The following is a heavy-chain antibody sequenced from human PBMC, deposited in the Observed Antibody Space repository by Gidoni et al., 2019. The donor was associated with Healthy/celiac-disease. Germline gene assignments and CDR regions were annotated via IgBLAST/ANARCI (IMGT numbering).Heavy chain of an antibody. CDR2: ISWEGGST. CDR1: GFSFAYFA. D-gene: IGHD3-22*01. Sequence: EVQLVESGGVVVQLGGSLRLSCAASGFSFAYFALHWVRPAPGKGLEGVCLISWEGGSTYYADSVKGRFTISRDNSKNSLYLQMNSLRAEDTALYYCAKDMGTYYYDSSGYYPLDYWGQGTLVTVSS. CDR3: AKDMGTYYYDSSGYYPLDY. J-gene: IGHJ4*02. V-gene: IGHV3-43D*03.